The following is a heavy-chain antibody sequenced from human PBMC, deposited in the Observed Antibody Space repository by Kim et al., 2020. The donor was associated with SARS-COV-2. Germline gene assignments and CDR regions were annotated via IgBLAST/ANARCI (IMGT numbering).Heavy chain of an antibody. J-gene: IGHJ5*02. CDR1: GGSISSSSYY. CDR2: IYYSGST. CDR3: ARQPDLYGSGSYWESGLLNRFDP. Sequence: SETLSLTCTVSGGSISSSSYYWGWIRQPPGKGLEWIGSIYYSGSTYYNPSLKSRVTISVDTSKNQFSLKLSSVTAADTAVYYCARQPDLYGSGSYWESGLLNRFDPWGQGTLVTVSS. D-gene: IGHD3-10*01. V-gene: IGHV4-39*01.